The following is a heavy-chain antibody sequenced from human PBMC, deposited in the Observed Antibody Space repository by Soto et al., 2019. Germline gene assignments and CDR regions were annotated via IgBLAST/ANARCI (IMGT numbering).Heavy chain of an antibody. CDR2: ISAHNGNT. V-gene: IGHV1-18*01. Sequence: QVHLVQTRAKVKKPGASVKVSCKASGYTFTSYGITWVRQAPGQGLEWMGWISAHNGNTDYAQKLQGRVIVTRDTSTRTAYMELRSLISDDTAVYYCARGRYGDYWGQGALVTVSS. CDR3: ARGRYGDY. D-gene: IGHD1-1*01. J-gene: IGHJ4*02. CDR1: GYTFTSYG.